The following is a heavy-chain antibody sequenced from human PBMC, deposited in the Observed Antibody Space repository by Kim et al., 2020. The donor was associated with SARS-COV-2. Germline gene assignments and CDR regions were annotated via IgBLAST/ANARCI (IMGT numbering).Heavy chain of an antibody. J-gene: IGHJ3*02. D-gene: IGHD3-10*01. CDR3: ARINQRITMVRGVGAFDI. Sequence: QGRVTITADKSTSTAYMELSSLRSEDTAVYYCARINQRITMVRGVGAFDIWGQGTMVTVSS. V-gene: IGHV1-69*02.